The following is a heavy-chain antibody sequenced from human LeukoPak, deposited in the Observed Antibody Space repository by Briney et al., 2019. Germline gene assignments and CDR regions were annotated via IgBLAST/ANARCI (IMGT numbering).Heavy chain of an antibody. CDR3: ARTVVSWRAAFDI. V-gene: IGHV4-61*02. CDR1: GGSISSGSYY. Sequence: SETLSLTCTVSGGSISSGSYYWSWIRQPAGKGLEWIGRIYTSGSTNYNPSLKSRVTISVDTSKNQFSLKLSSVTAADTAVYYCARTVVSWRAAFDIWGRGTMVTVSS. CDR2: IYTSGST. J-gene: IGHJ3*02. D-gene: IGHD2-21*01.